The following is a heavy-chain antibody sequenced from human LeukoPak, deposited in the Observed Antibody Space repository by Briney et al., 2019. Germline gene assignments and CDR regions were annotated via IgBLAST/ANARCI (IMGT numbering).Heavy chain of an antibody. V-gene: IGHV3-7*01. Sequence: GGSLRLSCAASGFTFSSYWMSWVRQAPGKGLEWVANIKQDGSEKYYVDSMKGRLTISRDNAKNSLYLQMNSLRAEDTAVYYCARMKRADPSPIDYWGQGTLVTVSS. CDR3: ARMKRADPSPIDY. J-gene: IGHJ4*02. CDR1: GFTFSSYW. CDR2: IKQDGSEK.